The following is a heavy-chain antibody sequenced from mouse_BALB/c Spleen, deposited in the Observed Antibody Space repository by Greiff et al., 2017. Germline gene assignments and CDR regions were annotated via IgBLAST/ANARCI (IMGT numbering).Heavy chain of an antibody. CDR2: ISSGGSYT. Sequence: EVKLQESGGDLVKPGGSLKLSCAASGFTFSSYGMSWVRQTPDKRLEWVATISSGGSYTYYPDSVKGRFTISRDNAKNTLYLQMSSLKSEDTAMYYCARRRDGYYDYWGQGTTLTVSS. V-gene: IGHV5-6*02. J-gene: IGHJ2*01. CDR3: ARRRDGYYDY. CDR1: GFTFSSYG. D-gene: IGHD2-3*01.